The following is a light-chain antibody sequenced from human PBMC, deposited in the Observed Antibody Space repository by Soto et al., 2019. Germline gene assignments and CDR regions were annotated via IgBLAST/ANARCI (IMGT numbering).Light chain of an antibody. CDR3: QQYGTSRT. CDR1: QSVSSSH. J-gene: IGKJ1*01. Sequence: EIVLTQSPGTLSLSPGERVTLSCRASQSVSSSHLAWYQQKPGQAPRLLIYGASSRATGIPDRFSGSGSGTDFTLTISRLEPEDFALYYCQQYGTSRTFGQGTKVEIK. CDR2: GAS. V-gene: IGKV3-20*01.